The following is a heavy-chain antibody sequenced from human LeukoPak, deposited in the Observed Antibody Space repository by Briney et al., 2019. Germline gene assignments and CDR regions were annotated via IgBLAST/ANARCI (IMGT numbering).Heavy chain of an antibody. D-gene: IGHD3-10*01. CDR1: GFTFDDYA. CDR3: AKDINRFGELLSIDY. V-gene: IGHV3-9*01. J-gene: IGHJ4*02. Sequence: GGSLRLSCAASGFTFDDYAMHWVRQAPGKGLEWVSGISWNSGSIGYADSVKGRFTISRDNAKNSLYLQMNSLRAEDTALYYCAKDINRFGELLSIDYWGQGTLVTASS. CDR2: ISWNSGSI.